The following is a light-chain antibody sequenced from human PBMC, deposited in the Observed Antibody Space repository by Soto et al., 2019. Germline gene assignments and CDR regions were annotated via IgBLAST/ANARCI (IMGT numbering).Light chain of an antibody. V-gene: IGKV3-20*01. Sequence: EIVLTQSPGTLSLSPGERATLSCRASQSVSSSYLAWYQQKPGQAPRLLIYGASSRATGIPDRFSGSGSGTDFTLTISRLEPEDFAVYYCQQYGSSPLTFGGGPTVDIK. CDR2: GAS. CDR1: QSVSSSY. J-gene: IGKJ4*01. CDR3: QQYGSSPLT.